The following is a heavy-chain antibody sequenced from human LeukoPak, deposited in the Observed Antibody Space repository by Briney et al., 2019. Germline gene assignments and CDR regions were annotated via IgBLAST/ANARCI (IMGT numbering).Heavy chain of an antibody. D-gene: IGHD2-21*02. Sequence: SQTLSLTCTVSGGSISSGGYYWSWIRQHPGKGLEWIGYIYYSGSTYYNPSLQSRVAISVDTSNNQFSLKLTSVTAADTAVYYSASCYWLKDSFDIWGQGTMVTVSS. V-gene: IGHV4-31*03. CDR2: IYYSGST. CDR1: GGSISSGGYY. CDR3: ASCYWLKDSFDI. J-gene: IGHJ3*02.